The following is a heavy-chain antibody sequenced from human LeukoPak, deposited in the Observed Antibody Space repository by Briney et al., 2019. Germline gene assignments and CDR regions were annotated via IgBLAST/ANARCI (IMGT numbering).Heavy chain of an antibody. J-gene: IGHJ3*02. Sequence: TGGSLRLSCAASGFTFRTYGMSWVRQAPGKGLEWVSGISASGGATYYADSVKGRFTISRDNSKNTLYLQMNSLRAEDTAVYYCARDLDGLYYYGSGHAFDIWGQGTMVTVSS. D-gene: IGHD3-10*01. CDR2: ISASGGAT. CDR3: ARDLDGLYYYGSGHAFDI. CDR1: GFTFRTYG. V-gene: IGHV3-23*01.